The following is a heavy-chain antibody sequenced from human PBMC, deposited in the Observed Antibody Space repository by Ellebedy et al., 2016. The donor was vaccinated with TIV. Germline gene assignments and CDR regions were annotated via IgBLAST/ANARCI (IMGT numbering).Heavy chain of an antibody. J-gene: IGHJ5*02. V-gene: IGHV1-69*10. CDR1: GGAFSSIA. D-gene: IGHD2-2*01. CDR3: ARDTCVGSSSYSRFDP. Sequence: SVKVSCKASGGAFSSIALNWVRQAPGQGPEWMGGIIPIVGVANYAQQFQGRITITADTSTSTAYLELSSLRSEDTAVYYCARDTCVGSSSYSRFDPWGQGTLVTVSS. CDR2: IIPIVGVA.